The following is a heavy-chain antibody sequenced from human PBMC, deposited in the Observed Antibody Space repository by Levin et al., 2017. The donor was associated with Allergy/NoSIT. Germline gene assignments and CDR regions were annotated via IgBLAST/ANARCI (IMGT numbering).Heavy chain of an antibody. CDR3: AKDRDSGYSYGPAQGGMDV. CDR1: GFTFDDYA. D-gene: IGHD5-18*01. Sequence: GGSLRLSCAASGFTFDDYAMHWVRQAPGKGLEWVSGISWNSGSIGYADSVKGRFTISRDNAKNSLYLQMNSLRAEDTALYYCAKDRDSGYSYGPAQGGMDVWGQGTTVTVSS. J-gene: IGHJ6*02. CDR2: ISWNSGSI. V-gene: IGHV3-9*01.